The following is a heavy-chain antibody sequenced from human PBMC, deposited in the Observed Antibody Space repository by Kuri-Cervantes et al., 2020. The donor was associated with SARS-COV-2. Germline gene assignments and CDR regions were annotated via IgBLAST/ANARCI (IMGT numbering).Heavy chain of an antibody. Sequence: SVKVSCKASGGTFSSYAISWVRQAPGQGLEWMGGIIPIFGTANYAQKFQGRVTITADESTSTAYMELSSLRSEDTAVYYCARDPFRGSSWHGYYYYGMDVWGQGTTVTVSS. D-gene: IGHD6-13*01. CDR2: IIPIFGTA. CDR3: ARDPFRGSSWHGYYYYGMDV. V-gene: IGHV1-69*13. CDR1: GGTFSSYA. J-gene: IGHJ6*02.